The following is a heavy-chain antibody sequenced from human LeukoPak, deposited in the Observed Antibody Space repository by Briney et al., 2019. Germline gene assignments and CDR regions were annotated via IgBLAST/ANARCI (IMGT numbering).Heavy chain of an antibody. CDR2: IYYSGST. D-gene: IGHD3-10*01. CDR3: ARGTTVRGVN. V-gene: IGHV4-31*03. CDR1: GGSISSGSYY. J-gene: IGHJ4*02. Sequence: PSQTLSLTCTVSGGSISSGSYYWSWIRQPAGKGLEWIGYIYYSGSTYNNPSLKSRVTISVDTSKNQFSLKLSSVTAADTAVYYCARGTTVRGVNWGQGTLVTVSS.